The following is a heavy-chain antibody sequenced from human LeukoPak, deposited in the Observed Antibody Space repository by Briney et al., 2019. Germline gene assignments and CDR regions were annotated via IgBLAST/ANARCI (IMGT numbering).Heavy chain of an antibody. J-gene: IGHJ5*02. CDR2: IYYSGSA. D-gene: IGHD1-26*01. CDR3: ARDIVRTHKLVRPQDP. V-gene: IGHV4-39*07. CDR1: GGSISSSSYY. Sequence: PSETLSLTCTVSGGSISSSSYYWGWIRQPPGKGLEWIGSIYYSGSAYYNPSLKSRVTISVDTSKNQFSLKLSSVTAADTAVYYCARDIVRTHKLVRPQDPWGQGTLVTVSS.